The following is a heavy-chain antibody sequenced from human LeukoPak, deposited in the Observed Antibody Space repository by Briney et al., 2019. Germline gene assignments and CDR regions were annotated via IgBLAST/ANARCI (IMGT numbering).Heavy chain of an antibody. CDR3: AREAEDAFDI. V-gene: IGHV3-21*01. CDR1: GFTFSSYS. J-gene: IGHJ3*02. Sequence: GGSLRLSCAASGFTFSSYSMNWVRQAPGEGLEWVSSISSSSSYIFYADSVKGRFTISRDNAKNSLFLQMNSLRAEDTAVYYCAREAEDAFDIWGQGTMVTVSS. CDR2: ISSSSSYI.